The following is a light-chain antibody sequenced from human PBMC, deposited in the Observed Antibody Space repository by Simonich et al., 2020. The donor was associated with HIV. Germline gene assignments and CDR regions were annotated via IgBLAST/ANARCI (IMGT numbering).Light chain of an antibody. CDR3: CSYAVTSRI. V-gene: IGLV2-23*01. CDR1: SSDVVSYNL. Sequence: QSALTQPASVSGSPGQSITISCTGTSSDVVSYNLVSWYQQHPGKAPKLMIYEGTKRPSGVSNRFSGSKSGNTASLTISGLQAEDEADYYCCSYAVTSRIFGGGTKLTVL. J-gene: IGLJ2*01. CDR2: EGT.